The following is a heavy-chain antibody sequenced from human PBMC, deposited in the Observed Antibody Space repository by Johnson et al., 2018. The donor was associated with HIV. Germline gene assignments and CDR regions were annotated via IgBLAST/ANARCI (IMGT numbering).Heavy chain of an antibody. V-gene: IGHV3-9*01. CDR2: ISWNSEK. Sequence: EVQLVESGGGLVQPGRSLRLSCAASGFTFDDYAMHWVRQAPGKGLEWVSGISWNSEKYYVDSVKGRFTISRDNAKNTLYLQMNSLRAEDTAVYYCAKEDPVRGYSGYVDAFDIWGQGTMVTVSS. CDR3: AKEDPVRGYSGYVDAFDI. D-gene: IGHD5-12*01. CDR1: GFTFDDYA. J-gene: IGHJ3*02.